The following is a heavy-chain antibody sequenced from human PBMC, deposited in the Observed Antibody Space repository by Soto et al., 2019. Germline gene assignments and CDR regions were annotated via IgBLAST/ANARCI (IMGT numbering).Heavy chain of an antibody. J-gene: IGHJ5*02. CDR2: IVPNTGGT. V-gene: IGHV1-2*02. CDR1: GYTFTGYY. CDR3: AAALRANWFDP. D-gene: IGHD3-16*01. Sequence: ASVNVSCKASGYTFTGYYMHWVRQAPGQGLEWMGWIVPNTGGTNYAQKFQGRVTMTRDTSISTAYMELSRLRSDDTAVYYCAAALRANWFDPWGQGTLVTVSS.